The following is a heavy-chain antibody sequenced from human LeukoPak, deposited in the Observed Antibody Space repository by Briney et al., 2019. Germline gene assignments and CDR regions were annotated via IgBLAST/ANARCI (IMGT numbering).Heavy chain of an antibody. CDR2: IHPNTGRT. CDR1: GYAFTDYY. V-gene: IGHV1-2*02. Sequence: ASVKVSCTPSGYAFTDYYLHWVRQAPGQGLEWMGWIHPNTGRTYYAQKFQGRVTMTRDTSVSTAYMDLSRLGSDDTAVYYCARTPVTVIRGVIEDGMDVWGQGTTVTVSS. J-gene: IGHJ6*02. CDR3: ARTPVTVIRGVIEDGMDV. D-gene: IGHD3-10*01.